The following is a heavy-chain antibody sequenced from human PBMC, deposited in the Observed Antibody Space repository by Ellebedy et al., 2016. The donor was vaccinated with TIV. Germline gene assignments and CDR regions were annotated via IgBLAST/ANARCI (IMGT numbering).Heavy chain of an antibody. J-gene: IGHJ4*02. CDR1: GYTFTSYG. Sequence: ASVKVSCKASGYTFTSYGISWVRQAPGQGLEWMGWISAYNGNTNYAQKLQGRVTMTTDTSTTTAYMALRSLRSDDTAVYYCARDGMYYGSGSSMRGFEYWGQGTLVTVSS. CDR3: ARDGMYYGSGSSMRGFEY. CDR2: ISAYNGNT. V-gene: IGHV1-18*01. D-gene: IGHD3-10*01.